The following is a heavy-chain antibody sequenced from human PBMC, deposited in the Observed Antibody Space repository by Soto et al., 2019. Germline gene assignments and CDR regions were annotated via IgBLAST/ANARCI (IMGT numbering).Heavy chain of an antibody. D-gene: IGHD2-8*01. CDR2: IKGDGSEK. CDR3: ARGLSNGSPHFFF. Sequence: GGSLRLSCAASGFTFSSYWMTWVRQAPGKGLQWVAKIKGDGSEKNYVVSVKGRFTISRDNAKKSLYLQMNNLRAEDTAVYYCARGLSNGSPHFFFWGQGALVTVSS. J-gene: IGHJ4*02. CDR1: GFTFSSYW. V-gene: IGHV3-7*03.